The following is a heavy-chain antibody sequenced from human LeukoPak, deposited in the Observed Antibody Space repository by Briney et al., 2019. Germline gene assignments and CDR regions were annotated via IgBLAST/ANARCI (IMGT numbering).Heavy chain of an antibody. CDR3: ARTPPGWGPYYFDK. CDR2: ISGRGANT. J-gene: IGHJ4*02. D-gene: IGHD6-19*01. CDR1: GFTFSNYA. V-gene: IGHV3-23*01. Sequence: GGSLRLSCAASGFTFSNYAMSWVRQAPGKGLEWVSAISGRGANTYYTDSVEDRFTISRDNSKNTLFLQLSSLRAEDTAVYYCARTPPGWGPYYFDKWGQGTLVTVSS.